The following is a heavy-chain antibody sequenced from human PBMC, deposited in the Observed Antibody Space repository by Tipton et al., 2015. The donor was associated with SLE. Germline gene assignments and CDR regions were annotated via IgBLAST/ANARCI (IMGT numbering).Heavy chain of an antibody. V-gene: IGHV4-59*08. CDR2: IYYSGST. CDR3: ARLILGQQLPPVDS. D-gene: IGHD6-13*01. CDR1: VVSISSYY. Sequence: TLSLTCTVSVVSISSYYWSWIRQPPGKGLEWIGYIYYSGSTNYNPSLKSRVTISVDTSKNQFSLKLSSVTAADTAVYYCARLILGQQLPPVDSWGQGTLVTVSS. J-gene: IGHJ4*02.